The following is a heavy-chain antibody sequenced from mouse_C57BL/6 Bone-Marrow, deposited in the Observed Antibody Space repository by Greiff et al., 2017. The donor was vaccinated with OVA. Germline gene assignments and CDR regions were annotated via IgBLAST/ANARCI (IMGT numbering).Heavy chain of an antibody. CDR3: ARDGGWLLLFDY. D-gene: IGHD2-3*01. Sequence: QVQLQQPGAELVRPGTSVKLSCKASGYTFTSYWMHWVKQRPGQGLEWIGVIDPSDSYTNYNQKFKGKATLTVDTSSSTAYMQLSSLTSEDSAVYYCARDGGWLLLFDYWGQGTTLTVSS. J-gene: IGHJ2*01. V-gene: IGHV1-59*01. CDR2: IDPSDSYT. CDR1: GYTFTSYW.